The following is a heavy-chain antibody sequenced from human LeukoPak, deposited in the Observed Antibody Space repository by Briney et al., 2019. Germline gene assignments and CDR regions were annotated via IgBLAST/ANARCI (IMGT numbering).Heavy chain of an antibody. Sequence: GGSLRLSCAASGLTFSSYAMSWVRQAPGKGLEWVSTISGNGATTYYADSVKGRFTISRDNSKSTLYMQMNSLRAEDTAVYYCAKRVVATILDYWGQGTLVTVSS. CDR2: ISGNGATT. V-gene: IGHV3-23*01. CDR1: GLTFSSYA. J-gene: IGHJ4*02. D-gene: IGHD5-12*01. CDR3: AKRVVATILDY.